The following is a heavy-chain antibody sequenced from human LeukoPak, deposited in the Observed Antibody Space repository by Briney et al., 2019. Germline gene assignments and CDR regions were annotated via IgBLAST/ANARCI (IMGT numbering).Heavy chain of an antibody. CDR3: VRELPPVVQYYFDY. Sequence: GRSLRLSCAASGFTFSDYGMHWVRQAPGKGLECVAVIWYDGSNKYYADSVKGRFTISSDNSRNTLYLQMNSLRAEDTAVYYCVRELPPVVQYYFDYWGPGTLVTVSS. CDR1: GFTFSDYG. V-gene: IGHV3-33*01. J-gene: IGHJ4*02. D-gene: IGHD3-22*01. CDR2: IWYDGSNK.